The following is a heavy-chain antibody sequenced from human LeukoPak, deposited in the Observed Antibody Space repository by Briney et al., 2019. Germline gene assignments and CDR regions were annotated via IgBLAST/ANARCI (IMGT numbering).Heavy chain of an antibody. Sequence: PGGSLRLPCAASGFTFSSYSMNWVRQAPGKGLEWVSSISSSSSYIYYADSVKGRFTISRDNAKNSLYLQMNSLRAEDTAVYYCARAHIVGATTFDYWGQGTLVTVSS. D-gene: IGHD1-26*01. CDR1: GFTFSSYS. CDR3: ARAHIVGATTFDY. CDR2: ISSSSSYI. V-gene: IGHV3-21*01. J-gene: IGHJ4*02.